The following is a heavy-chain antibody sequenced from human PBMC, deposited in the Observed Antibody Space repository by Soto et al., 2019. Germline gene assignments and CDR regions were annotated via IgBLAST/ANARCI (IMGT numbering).Heavy chain of an antibody. CDR2: IIPMYGTA. CDR1: GGNFDSYA. Sequence: QVQLVQSGAEVKKPGSSVKVSCRASGGNFDSYAISWVRQAPGQGLEWMGGIIPMYGTANYAQKFQDRVTFTADISTSTAYMDLRSLRSDDTAVFYCARGLSYCSGGSCYIFQQWGQGTLVTVSS. CDR3: ARGLSYCSGGSCYIFQQ. D-gene: IGHD2-15*01. V-gene: IGHV1-69*06. J-gene: IGHJ1*01.